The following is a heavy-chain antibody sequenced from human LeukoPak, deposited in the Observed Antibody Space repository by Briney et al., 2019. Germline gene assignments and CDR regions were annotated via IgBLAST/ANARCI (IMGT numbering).Heavy chain of an antibody. D-gene: IGHD3-10*01. Sequence: GGSLRLSCAASGFIVSSNYMGWLRQAPGMGLEWVSVSYSGGSTYYADSVKGRFTISRDNSKNTLYLHMNSLRVEDTAVYYCARGPPYGSRSDYFDYWGQGTLVTVSS. CDR2: SYSGGST. CDR1: GFIVSSNY. V-gene: IGHV3-66*01. J-gene: IGHJ4*02. CDR3: ARGPPYGSRSDYFDY.